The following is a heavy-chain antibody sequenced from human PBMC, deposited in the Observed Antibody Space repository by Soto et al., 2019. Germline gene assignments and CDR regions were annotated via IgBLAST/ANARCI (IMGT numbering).Heavy chain of an antibody. V-gene: IGHV3-23*01. CDR3: AKGRLDY. J-gene: IGHJ4*02. Sequence: GGSLRLSCAASGFTLSNDFMSWVRQAPGKGLEWVSLISAGGTEYYADSVKGRFTISRDTSKNTLFLQMNSLAADDTGIYYCAKGRLDYWGQGTLVTVS. CDR1: GFTLSNDF. CDR2: ISAGGTE.